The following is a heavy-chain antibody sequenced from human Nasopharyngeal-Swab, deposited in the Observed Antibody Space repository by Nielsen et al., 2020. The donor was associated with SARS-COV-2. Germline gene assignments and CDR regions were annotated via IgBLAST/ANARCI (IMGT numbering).Heavy chain of an antibody. CDR2: ISWNSGSI. D-gene: IGHD6-19*01. Sequence: GGSLRLSCAASGFTFDDYAMHWVRQAPGKGLEWVSSISWNSGSIGYADSVKGRFTISRDNAKNSLYLQMNSLRAEDTALYYCAKHLLSSGWYYFDYWGQGTLVTVSS. V-gene: IGHV3-9*01. J-gene: IGHJ4*02. CDR3: AKHLLSSGWYYFDY. CDR1: GFTFDDYA.